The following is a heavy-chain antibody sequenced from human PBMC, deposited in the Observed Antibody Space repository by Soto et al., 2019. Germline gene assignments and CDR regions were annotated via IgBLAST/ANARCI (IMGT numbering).Heavy chain of an antibody. CDR1: GYTFTTYW. CDR3: DRLSRDYLTYVVDL. V-gene: IGHV5-51*01. CDR2: IYPYDSDT. D-gene: IGHD3-22*01. Sequence: GESLKISCNGSGYTFTTYWIGWVRQMPGKGLEWMGIIYPYDSDTRYSPSFQGQVTVSADRSITTAYLQWISLKASDTAMYYCDRLSRDYLTYVVDLWGQGTTVTVSS. J-gene: IGHJ6*02.